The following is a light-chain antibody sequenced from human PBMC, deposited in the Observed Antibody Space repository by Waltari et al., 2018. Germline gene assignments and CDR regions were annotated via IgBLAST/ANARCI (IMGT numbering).Light chain of an antibody. V-gene: IGKV2-28*01. J-gene: IGKJ4*01. CDR1: QSLLLRNRYTY. CDR3: MQALQTPLT. Sequence: DIVMTQSPLSLPVTPGDQASIFCRSSQSLLLRNRYTYLHWYLQKPGQSPQLLIYLGSNRASGVPDRFSGSGSGTDFTLKISRVEADDVGVYYCMQALQTPLTFGGGTKVEI. CDR2: LGS.